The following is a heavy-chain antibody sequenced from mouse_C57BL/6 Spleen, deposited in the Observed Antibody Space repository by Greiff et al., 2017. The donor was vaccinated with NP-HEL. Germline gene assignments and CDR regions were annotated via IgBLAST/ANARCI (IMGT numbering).Heavy chain of an antibody. CDR3: AKNSDYYGSREYFDV. Sequence: VQLQESGPGLVQPSQSLSITCTVSGFSLTSYGVHWVRQSPGKGLEWLGVIWRGGSTDYNAAFMSRLSITKDNSKSQVFFKMNSLQADDTAIYYCAKNSDYYGSREYFDVWGTGTTVTVSS. CDR1: GFSLTSYG. J-gene: IGHJ1*03. D-gene: IGHD1-1*01. V-gene: IGHV2-5*01. CDR2: IWRGGST.